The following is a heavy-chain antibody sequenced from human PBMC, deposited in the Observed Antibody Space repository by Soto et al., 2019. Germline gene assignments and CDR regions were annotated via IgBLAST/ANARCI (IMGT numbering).Heavy chain of an antibody. CDR2: ISSSSTTI. V-gene: IGHV3-48*04. Sequence: HPGGSLRLSCAASGFTFRNYGMNWVRQAPGKGLEWISYISSSSTTIYYADSVKGRFTISRDNAKNSLYLQMNSLRAEDTAIYYCARRTAYFDWWGQGTLVTVSS. J-gene: IGHJ4*02. CDR3: ARRTAYFDW. D-gene: IGHD5-18*01. CDR1: GFTFRNYG.